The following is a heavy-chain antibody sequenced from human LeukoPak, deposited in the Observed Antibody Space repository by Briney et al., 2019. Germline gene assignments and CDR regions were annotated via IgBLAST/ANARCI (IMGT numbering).Heavy chain of an antibody. D-gene: IGHD2-15*01. V-gene: IGHV3-21*01. CDR2: ISSGSSYM. CDR1: GFTFSSYS. CDR3: GRIGGRSKAAKGDAFDI. Sequence: GESLRLSCAASGFTFSSYSMNWVRQAPGKGLEWVSSISSGSSYMYYADSVKGRFTISRDNAQNSMFLQMNSLRAEDTAVYYCGRIGGRSKAAKGDAFDIWGQGTMVTVSS. J-gene: IGHJ3*02.